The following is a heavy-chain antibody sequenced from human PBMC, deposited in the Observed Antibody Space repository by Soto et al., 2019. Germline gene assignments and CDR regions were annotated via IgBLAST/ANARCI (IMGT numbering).Heavy chain of an antibody. D-gene: IGHD3-3*01. CDR2: IYSGGST. Sequence: GGSLRLSCAASGFTVSSNYMSWVRQAPGKGLEWVSVIYSGGSTYYADSVKGRFTISRDNSKNTLYLQMNSLRAEDTAVYYCARLRYDSGFDPWGQGTLVTVSS. CDR3: ARLRYDSGFDP. CDR1: GFTVSSNY. V-gene: IGHV3-53*01. J-gene: IGHJ5*02.